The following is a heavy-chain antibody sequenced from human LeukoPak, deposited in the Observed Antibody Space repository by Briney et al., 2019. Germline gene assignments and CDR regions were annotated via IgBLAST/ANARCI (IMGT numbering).Heavy chain of an antibody. Sequence: VASVKVSCKASGYTFTGYYMHWVRQAPGQGLEWMGWINPNSGGTNYAQKFQGRVTMTRDTSISTAYMELSRLRSDDTAVYYCARDSSGFYYGYNWFDPWGQGTLVTVSS. V-gene: IGHV1-2*02. CDR1: GYTFTGYY. J-gene: IGHJ5*02. D-gene: IGHD3-22*01. CDR3: ARDSSGFYYGYNWFDP. CDR2: INPNSGGT.